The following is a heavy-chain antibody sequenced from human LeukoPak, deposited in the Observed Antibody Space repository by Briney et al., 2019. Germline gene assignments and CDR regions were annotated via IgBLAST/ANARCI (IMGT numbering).Heavy chain of an antibody. CDR2: INHSGST. V-gene: IGHV4-34*01. CDR3: ARGRYYGSGSYSYYFDY. J-gene: IGHJ4*02. D-gene: IGHD3-10*01. CDR1: GGSFSGYY. Sequence: SETLSLTCAVYGGSFSGYYWSWIRQPPGKGLEWIGEINHSGSTNYNPSLKSRVTISVDTSKNQFSLKLSSVTAADTAVYYCARGRYYGSGSYSYYFDYWGQGTLVTVSS.